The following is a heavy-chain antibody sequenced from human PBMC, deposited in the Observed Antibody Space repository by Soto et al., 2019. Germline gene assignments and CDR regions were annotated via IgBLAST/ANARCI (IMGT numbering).Heavy chain of an antibody. CDR2: ISYDGSDK. CDR3: ARDRYADAVATYLDY. J-gene: IGHJ4*02. D-gene: IGHD1-1*01. CDR1: GFTFSLNA. Sequence: GSLRLSCAASGFTFSLNAMHWVRQAPGKGLEWVAVISYDGSDKFYADSVKGRFTISRDNSRNTLYLQMSSLKSADTAVYYCARDRYADAVATYLDYWGQGALVTVSS. V-gene: IGHV3-30*15.